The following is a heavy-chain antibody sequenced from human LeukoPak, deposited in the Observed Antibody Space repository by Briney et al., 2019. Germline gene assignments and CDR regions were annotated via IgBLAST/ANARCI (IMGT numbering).Heavy chain of an antibody. Sequence: GGSLRLSCAASGFTFSSYAMSWVRQAPGKGLEWVSGISWNSATIDYADSVKGRFTISRDNAKNSLHLEMKSLRSEDTALYYCVKGSYTMIRSSAFEMRGQGTMVTVSS. J-gene: IGHJ3*02. CDR3: VKGSYTMIRSSAFEM. D-gene: IGHD3-16*01. V-gene: IGHV3-9*01. CDR1: GFTFSSYA. CDR2: ISWNSATI.